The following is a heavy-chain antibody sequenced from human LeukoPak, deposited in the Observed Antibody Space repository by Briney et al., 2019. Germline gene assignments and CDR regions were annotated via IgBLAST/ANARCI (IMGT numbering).Heavy chain of an antibody. V-gene: IGHV3-23*01. J-gene: IGHJ5*01. CDR2: LSGGGESL. CDR1: GFTFSSYS. CDR3: AKTRNWFDS. Sequence: PGGSLRLSCAASGFTFSSYSMNWVRQAPGKGLEWVSTLSGGGESLYYADSVKGRFTVSSDNSLTTVFLQMNSLRAEDTGVYFCAKTRNWFDSWGLGTHVTVSS.